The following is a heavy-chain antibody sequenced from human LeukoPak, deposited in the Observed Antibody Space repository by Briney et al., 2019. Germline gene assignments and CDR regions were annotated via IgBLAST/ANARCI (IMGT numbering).Heavy chain of an antibody. V-gene: IGHV1-18*01. D-gene: IGHD3-9*01. CDR1: GYTFTSYG. J-gene: IGHJ4*02. CDR3: TTESYDILTGQIDY. Sequence: ASVKVSCKASGYTFTSYGISWVRQAPGQGLEWMGWISAYNGNTNYAQKLQGRVTMTTDTSTSTAYMELRSLKTEDTAVYYCTTESYDILTGQIDYWGQGTLVTVSS. CDR2: ISAYNGNT.